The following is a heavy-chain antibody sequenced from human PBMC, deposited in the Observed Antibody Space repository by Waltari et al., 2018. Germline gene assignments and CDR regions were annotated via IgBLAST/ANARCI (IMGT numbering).Heavy chain of an antibody. J-gene: IGHJ4*02. CDR2: MNPNSGNT. CDR3: ARGKKYYDFWSGYYTYDY. CDR1: GYTFTSYD. D-gene: IGHD3-3*01. V-gene: IGHV1-8*02. Sequence: QVQLVQSGAEVKKPGASVKVSCKASGYTFTSYDINWVRQATGQGLEWMGWMNPNSGNTGEAQKFQGRVTMTRNTSRSTAYMERSSLRSEDTAVYYCARGKKYYDFWSGYYTYDYWGQGTLVTVSS.